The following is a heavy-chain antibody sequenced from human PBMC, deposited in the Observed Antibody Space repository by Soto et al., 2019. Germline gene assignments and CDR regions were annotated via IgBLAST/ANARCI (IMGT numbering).Heavy chain of an antibody. Sequence: GESLKISCEGSGYSFASYWIAWVRQTPGKGLEWMGIIYPADSDTRYSPSIQGQVTISADKSISTAYLQWSSLKASDTAVYYCVRHGPIQGMDVWGKGTRATVP. CDR3: VRHGPIQGMDV. J-gene: IGHJ6*04. CDR2: IYPADSDT. V-gene: IGHV5-51*01. CDR1: GYSFASYW.